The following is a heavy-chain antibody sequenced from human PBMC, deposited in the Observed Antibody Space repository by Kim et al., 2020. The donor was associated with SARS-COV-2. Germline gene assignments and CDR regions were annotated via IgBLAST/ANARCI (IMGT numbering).Heavy chain of an antibody. V-gene: IGHV3-48*02. Sequence: GGSLRLSCAASGFTFSSYSMNWVRQAPGKGLEWVSYISSSSSTIYSADSVTGRFTISRDNAKNSLYLQLNSQRDEDTAVYYCARGVLHYYGSGSYYTVGRLSYSFDDWGQGTLVTVSS. J-gene: IGHJ4*02. CDR3: ARGVLHYYGSGSYYTVGRLSYSFDD. D-gene: IGHD3-10*01. CDR1: GFTFSSYS. CDR2: ISSSSSTI.